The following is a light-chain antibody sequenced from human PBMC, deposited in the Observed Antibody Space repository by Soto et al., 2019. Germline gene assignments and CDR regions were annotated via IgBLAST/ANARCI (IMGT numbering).Light chain of an antibody. V-gene: IGKV1-6*01. CDR2: ASS. CDR3: LQDSKYPRT. Sequence: AIQMTQSPSSLSASVGDRVTITCRASQDIRTELGWYQQKPGNAPKLLIYASSSLQSGVPSRFSGSGSGTDFTLTISSLQPEDFATYYCLQDSKYPRTFGQGTKVEIK. CDR1: QDIRTE. J-gene: IGKJ1*01.